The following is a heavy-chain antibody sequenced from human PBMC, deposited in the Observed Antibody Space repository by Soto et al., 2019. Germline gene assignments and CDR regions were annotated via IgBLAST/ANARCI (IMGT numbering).Heavy chain of an antibody. D-gene: IGHD1-7*01. V-gene: IGHV3-23*01. CDR2: ISGSGGST. J-gene: IGHJ4*02. CDR1: GFPFSSYD. Sequence: GGSLRLFCAASGFPFSSYDMSWVRQAPGKGLEWVSAISGSGGSTYYADSAKGRFTISRDNSKNTLYLQMNSLRAADTAVYYCAKDWELRRWFYFDYWGQGTLVTVSS. CDR3: AKDWELRRWFYFDY.